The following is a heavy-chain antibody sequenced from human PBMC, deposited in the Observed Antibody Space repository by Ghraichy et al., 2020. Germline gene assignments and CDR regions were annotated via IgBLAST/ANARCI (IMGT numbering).Heavy chain of an antibody. CDR1: GFTFSPYW. D-gene: IGHD3-10*01. V-gene: IGHV3-74*03. CDR2: ITGDGST. CDR3: ASDRGYPDSFDI. Sequence: GESLNISCAASGFTFSPYWMCWVRQAPGKGLVWVSHITGDGSTTYADSLKGRFTISRDNAKNTLYLQMNSLRAEDTAVYYCASDRGYPDSFDIWGQGTMVTVSS. J-gene: IGHJ3*02.